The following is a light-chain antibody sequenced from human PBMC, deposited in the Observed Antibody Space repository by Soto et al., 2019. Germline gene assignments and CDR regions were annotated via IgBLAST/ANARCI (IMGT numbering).Light chain of an antibody. J-gene: IGKJ1*01. Sequence: DIQMTQSPSTLSASVGDRVTITCRASQSISHFLAWYQQKPGKAPKLLIYDASILESGVPSRFSGSGSGTEFTLTISSLQPDDFATYYCQQYNSYRTFGQGTKVDIK. CDR1: QSISHF. CDR2: DAS. V-gene: IGKV1-5*01. CDR3: QQYNSYRT.